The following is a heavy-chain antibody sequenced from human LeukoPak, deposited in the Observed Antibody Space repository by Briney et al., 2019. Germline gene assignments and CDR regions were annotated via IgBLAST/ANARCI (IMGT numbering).Heavy chain of an antibody. Sequence: PGGSLRLSCAASGFTFSSYSMNWVRQAPGKGLEWVSSISSSSSYIYYADSVKGRFTISRDNAKNSLYLQMNSLRAEDTAVYYCARDSGSYLNDAFDIWGQGTMVAVSS. D-gene: IGHD1-26*01. V-gene: IGHV3-21*01. CDR2: ISSSSSYI. CDR3: ARDSGSYLNDAFDI. J-gene: IGHJ3*02. CDR1: GFTFSSYS.